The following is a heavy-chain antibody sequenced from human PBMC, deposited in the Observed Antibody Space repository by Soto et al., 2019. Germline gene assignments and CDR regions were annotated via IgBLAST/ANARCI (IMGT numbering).Heavy chain of an antibody. J-gene: IGHJ4*02. Sequence: QVQLVQSGAEVKKPGASVKVSCKASGYTFTSYGISWVRQAPGQGLEWMGWISAYNGNTNYAQKLQGRVTMTPDTSTSTAYMELRSLRSDDTAVYYCARTADDIVVVVAATAFDYWGQGTLVTVSS. CDR3: ARTADDIVVVVAATAFDY. D-gene: IGHD2-15*01. CDR1: GYTFTSYG. CDR2: ISAYNGNT. V-gene: IGHV1-18*01.